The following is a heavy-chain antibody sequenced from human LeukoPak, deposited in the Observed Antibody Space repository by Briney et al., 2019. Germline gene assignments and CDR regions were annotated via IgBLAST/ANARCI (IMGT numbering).Heavy chain of an antibody. CDR3: ARDRRQQLVDWFDP. J-gene: IGHJ5*02. D-gene: IGHD6-13*01. V-gene: IGHV4-30-4*08. Sequence: PSETLSLTCTVSGGSISSSSYYWSWIRQPPGKGLEWIGYIYYSGSTYYDPSLKSRVTISVDTSKNQFSLKLSSVTAADTAVYYCARDRRQQLVDWFDPWGQGTLVTVSS. CDR2: IYYSGST. CDR1: GGSISSSSYY.